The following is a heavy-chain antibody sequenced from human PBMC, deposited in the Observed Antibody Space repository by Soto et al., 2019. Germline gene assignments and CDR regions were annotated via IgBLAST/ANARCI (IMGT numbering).Heavy chain of an antibody. CDR3: ARDLRVRGVRGAFDT. Sequence: SVKVSCKASGGTFSSYAISWVRQAPGQGLEWMGGIIPIFGTANYAQKYQGRVTITADESTSTAYMELSSLRSEDTAVYYCARDLRVRGVRGAFDTWGQGTMVTVSS. V-gene: IGHV1-69*13. D-gene: IGHD3-10*01. CDR2: IIPIFGTA. J-gene: IGHJ3*02. CDR1: GGTFSSYA.